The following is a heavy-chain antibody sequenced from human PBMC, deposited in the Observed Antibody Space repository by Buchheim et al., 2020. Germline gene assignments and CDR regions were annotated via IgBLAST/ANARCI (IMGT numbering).Heavy chain of an antibody. Sequence: EVQLVESGGGLVQPGGSLRLSCVASGFNFSSSWMSWVRQVMGKGLEWVANINQDGGEKSYVTSVKGRLTISRDNGQNSVYLQLSSLRVEDTAVYYCAKLMRGPWNFDLWGRGTL. D-gene: IGHD2-8*01. J-gene: IGHJ2*01. CDR3: AKLMRGPWNFDL. V-gene: IGHV3-7*01. CDR2: INQDGGEK. CDR1: GFNFSSSW.